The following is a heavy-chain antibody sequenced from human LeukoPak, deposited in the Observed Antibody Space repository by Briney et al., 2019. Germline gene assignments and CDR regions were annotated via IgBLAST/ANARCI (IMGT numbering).Heavy chain of an antibody. CDR2: ISAYNGNT. D-gene: IGHD3-22*01. J-gene: IGHJ4*02. CDR3: ARDHEYCYDSSGYPFDY. V-gene: IGHV1-18*01. CDR1: GYTFTSYG. Sequence: ASVRVSCKASGYTFTSYGISWVRQAPGQGLEWMGWISAYNGNTNYAQKLQGRVTMTTDTSTSTAYMELRSLRSDDTAVYYCARDHEYCYDSSGYPFDYWGQGTLVTVSS.